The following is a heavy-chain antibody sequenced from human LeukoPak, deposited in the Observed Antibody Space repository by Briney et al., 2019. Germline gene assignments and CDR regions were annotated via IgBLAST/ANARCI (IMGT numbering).Heavy chain of an antibody. CDR3: AVLNYGPGY. CDR2: ISSSSSHI. D-gene: IGHD3-10*01. CDR1: GFTFSSYS. V-gene: IGHV3-21*01. Sequence: GGSLRLSCAASGFTFSSYSMNWVRQAPGKGLEWVSSISSSSSHIYYADSVKRRFTISRDNAKNSLYLQMNSLRAEDTSVYCCAVLNYGPGYWGQGTLVTVSS. J-gene: IGHJ4*02.